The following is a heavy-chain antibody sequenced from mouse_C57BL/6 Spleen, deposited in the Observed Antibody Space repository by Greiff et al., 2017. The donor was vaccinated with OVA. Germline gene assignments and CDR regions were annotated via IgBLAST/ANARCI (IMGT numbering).Heavy chain of an antibody. Sequence: VQLQQSGAELAKPGASVKLSCKASGYTFTSYWMHWVKQRPGQGLEWIGYINPSSGYTKYNQKFKDKATLTADKSSSTAYMQMSSLTYEDSAVYDCARPSAMVTAGFAYWGQGTLVTVSA. CDR3: ARPSAMVTAGFAY. D-gene: IGHD2-2*01. CDR2: INPSSGYT. V-gene: IGHV1-7*01. J-gene: IGHJ3*01. CDR1: GYTFTSYW.